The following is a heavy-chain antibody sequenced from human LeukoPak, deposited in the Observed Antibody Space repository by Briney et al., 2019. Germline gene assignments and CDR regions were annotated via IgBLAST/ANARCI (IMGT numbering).Heavy chain of an antibody. CDR3: ARSNQADDY. Sequence: GGSLSPSCEAPGSTLSTYWRNWFGKVPGKGLVWVARINPGGSSITYADSVKGRFTISRDNAKNTLYLQMDSLRAEDTGVYYCARSNQADDYWGQGTLVTVSS. D-gene: IGHD1-14*01. CDR1: GSTLSTYW. CDR2: INPGGSSI. J-gene: IGHJ4*02. V-gene: IGHV3-74*01.